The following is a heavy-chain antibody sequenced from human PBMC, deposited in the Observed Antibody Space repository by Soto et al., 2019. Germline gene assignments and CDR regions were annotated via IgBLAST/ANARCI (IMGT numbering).Heavy chain of an antibody. CDR3: AKDYGINTIFGVVIKNEFYGMAV. CDR2: ISGSGGST. V-gene: IGHV3-23*01. CDR1: GFTFSSYA. J-gene: IGHJ6*02. Sequence: GGSLRLSCAASGFTFSSYAMSWVRQAPGKGLEWVSAISGSGGSTYYADSVKGRFTISRDNSKNTLYLQMNSLRAEDTAVYYCAKDYGINTIFGVVIKNEFYGMAVWGQGTTVTVSS. D-gene: IGHD3-3*01.